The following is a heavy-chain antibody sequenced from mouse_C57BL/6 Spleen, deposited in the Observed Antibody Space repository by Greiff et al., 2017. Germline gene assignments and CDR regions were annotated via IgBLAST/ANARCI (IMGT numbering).Heavy chain of an antibody. D-gene: IGHD2-3*01. CDR1: GYTFTSYW. J-gene: IGHJ2*01. V-gene: IGHV1-69*01. CDR2: IDPSDSYT. Sequence: VQLQQPGAELVMPGASVKLSCKASGYTFTSYWMHWVKQRPGQGLEWIGEIDPSDSYTNYNQKFKGKSTLTVDTSSSTAYMQLSSLTSEDSAVYYCARVYDGYYSYWGQGTTLTVSS. CDR3: ARVYDGYYSY.